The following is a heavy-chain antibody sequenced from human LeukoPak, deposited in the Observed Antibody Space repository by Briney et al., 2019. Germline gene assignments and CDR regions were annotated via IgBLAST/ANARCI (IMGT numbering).Heavy chain of an antibody. CDR1: GRSMGAYY. D-gene: IGHD6-13*01. CDR3: ARELAADGFDC. J-gene: IGHJ4*02. CDR2: VTYSGTT. Sequence: SETLSLTCTVWGRSMGAYYWSWMRQPPEKGLEGIGYVTYSGTTNYNPSLKSRVPISLDTPKNQFSLKSNSVTAAGTAVYYCARELAADGFDCWGQGTLVTVSS. V-gene: IGHV4-59*01.